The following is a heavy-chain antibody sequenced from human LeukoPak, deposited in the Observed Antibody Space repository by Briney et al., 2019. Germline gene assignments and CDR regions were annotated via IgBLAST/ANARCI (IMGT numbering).Heavy chain of an antibody. J-gene: IGHJ4*02. Sequence: ASVTVSCKASGYTFTGYYMHWVRQAPGQGLEWMGWINPNSGGTNYAQKFQGRVTMTRDTSISTAYMELSRLRSDDTAVYYCARVRSSYDFWSGYFLYWGQGTLVTVSS. CDR3: ARVRSSYDFWSGYFLY. CDR2: INPNSGGT. V-gene: IGHV1-2*02. CDR1: GYTFTGYY. D-gene: IGHD3-3*01.